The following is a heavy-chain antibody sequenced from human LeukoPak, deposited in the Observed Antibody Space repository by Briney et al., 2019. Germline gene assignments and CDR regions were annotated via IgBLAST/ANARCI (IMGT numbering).Heavy chain of an antibody. CDR3: ARGVRAYWYFDL. CDR1: GFTFSSYW. V-gene: IGHV3-74*01. J-gene: IGHJ2*01. CDR2: INSDGSST. Sequence: PGGSLRLSCAASGFTFSSYWMHWVRQAPGKGLVWVSRINSDGSSTSYADSVKGRFTISRDNAKNTLYLQMNSLRAEDTAVYYCARGVRAYWYFDLWGRGTLVTVSS.